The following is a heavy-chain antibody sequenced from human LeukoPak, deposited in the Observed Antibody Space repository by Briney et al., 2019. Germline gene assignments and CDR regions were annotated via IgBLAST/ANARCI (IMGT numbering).Heavy chain of an antibody. D-gene: IGHD5-18*01. Sequence: GGSLRLSCAASGFTFSNAWMSWVRQAPGKGLEWVAVISYDGSNKYYTDSVKGRFTISRDNSKNTLYLQMNSLRAEDTAVYYCARGGQPLDYYYYYYMDVWGKGTTVTVSS. J-gene: IGHJ6*03. CDR1: GFTFSNAW. CDR2: ISYDGSNK. V-gene: IGHV3-30*03. CDR3: ARGGQPLDYYYYYYMDV.